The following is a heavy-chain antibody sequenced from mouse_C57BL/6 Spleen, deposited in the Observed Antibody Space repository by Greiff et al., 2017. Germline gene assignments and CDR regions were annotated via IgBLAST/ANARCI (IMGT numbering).Heavy chain of an antibody. V-gene: IGHV1-15*01. Sequence: VQLQQSGAELVRPGASVTLSCKASGYTFTDYEMHWVKQTPVHGLEWIGAIDPETGGTAYNQKFKGKAILTADKSSGTAYMELRSLTSEDSAVYYCTRRAPYYYGSSYSFAYWGQGTLVTVSA. J-gene: IGHJ3*01. D-gene: IGHD1-1*01. CDR1: GYTFTDYE. CDR3: TRRAPYYYGSSYSFAY. CDR2: IDPETGGT.